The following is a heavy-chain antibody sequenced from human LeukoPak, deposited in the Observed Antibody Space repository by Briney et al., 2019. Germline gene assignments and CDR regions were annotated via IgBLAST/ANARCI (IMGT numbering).Heavy chain of an antibody. J-gene: IGHJ4*02. V-gene: IGHV4-34*01. CDR1: GGSFSGYY. CDR2: INHSGST. Sequence: PSETLSLTCAVYGGSFSGYYWSWIRPPPGKGLEWIGEINHSGSTNYNPSLKSRVTISVDTSKNQFSLKLSSVTAADTAVYYCARRPYYDYVWGSYRRGYFDYWGQGTLVTVSS. CDR3: ARRPYYDYVWGSYRRGYFDY. D-gene: IGHD3-16*02.